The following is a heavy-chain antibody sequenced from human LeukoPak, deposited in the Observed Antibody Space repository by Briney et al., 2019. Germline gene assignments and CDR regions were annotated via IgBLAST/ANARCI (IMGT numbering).Heavy chain of an antibody. D-gene: IGHD6-19*01. CDR1: GFTFSSYA. CDR3: ARPHSSGWYYFDY. CDR2: ISGSGGST. Sequence: GGSLRLSCAASGFTFSSYAMSWVRQAPGKGLEWVSAISGSGGSTYYADSVKGRFTISRDNSKNTLYLQMNSLRAEDTAVYYCARPHSSGWYYFDYWAREPWSPSPQ. V-gene: IGHV3-23*01. J-gene: IGHJ4*02.